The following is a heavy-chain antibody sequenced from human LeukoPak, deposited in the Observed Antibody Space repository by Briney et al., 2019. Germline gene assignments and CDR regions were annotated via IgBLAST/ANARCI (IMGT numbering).Heavy chain of an antibody. Sequence: PGGSLRLSCVASGFTFSGYWMSWVRQAPGKGLEWVSSISGSGGRTYHADSVKGRFTISRDNSKNTLNLQINSPRAQATAVYYCAQRYYYDSRGYYWHPTWAYWGQATLLTVPS. D-gene: IGHD3-22*01. CDR1: GFTFSGYW. V-gene: IGHV3-23*01. J-gene: IGHJ1*01. CDR3: AQRYYYDSRGYYWHPTWAY. CDR2: ISGSGGRT.